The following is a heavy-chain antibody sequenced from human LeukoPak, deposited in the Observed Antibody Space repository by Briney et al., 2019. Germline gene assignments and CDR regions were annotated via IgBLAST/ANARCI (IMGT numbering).Heavy chain of an antibody. J-gene: IGHJ6*03. Sequence: GGSLRLSCAASGFTFSSYGMHWVRQAPGKGLEWVAVISYDGSNKYYADSVKGRFTISRDNSKNTVYLQMNSLRAEDTAVYSCAKGSYNCNGNSCPQYYYYMDVWGKGTTVTVS. V-gene: IGHV3-30*18. CDR1: GFTFSSYG. CDR2: ISYDGSNK. CDR3: AKGSYNCNGNSCPQYYYYMDV. D-gene: IGHD2/OR15-2a*01.